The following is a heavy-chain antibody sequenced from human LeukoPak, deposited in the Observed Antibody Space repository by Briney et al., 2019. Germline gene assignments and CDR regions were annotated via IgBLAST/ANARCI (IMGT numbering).Heavy chain of an antibody. CDR2: IYTSGST. V-gene: IGHV4-4*09. CDR3: ARGWDSAGYYMDV. J-gene: IGHJ6*03. Sequence: SETLSLTCTVSGGSISSYYWSWIRQPPGKGLEWIGYIYTSGSTNYNPSLKSRVTISVDTSKNQFSLKLSSVTAADTAVYYCARGWDSAGYYMDVWGKGTTVTVSS. CDR1: GGSISSYY. D-gene: IGHD1-14*01.